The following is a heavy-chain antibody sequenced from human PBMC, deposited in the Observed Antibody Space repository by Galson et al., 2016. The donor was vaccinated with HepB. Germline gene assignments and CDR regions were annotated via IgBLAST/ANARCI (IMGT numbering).Heavy chain of an antibody. J-gene: IGHJ5*02. CDR3: ARGVSMVRGWLDP. Sequence: TLSLTCNVSGAFISSGGSYWNWIRLHPGKGLGWIGCVHYSGSTYYNPSLESRATISVDTSENQFSLKLTSVTAADTAVYYCARGVSMVRGWLDPWGQGARVTVSS. CDR2: VHYSGST. D-gene: IGHD3-10*01. CDR1: GAFISSGGSY. V-gene: IGHV4-31*03.